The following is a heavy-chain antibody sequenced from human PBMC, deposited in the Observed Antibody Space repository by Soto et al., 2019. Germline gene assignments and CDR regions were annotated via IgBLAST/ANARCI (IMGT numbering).Heavy chain of an antibody. CDR3: ARDSIAAAGPVTFDY. J-gene: IGHJ4*02. Sequence: GASVKVSCKASGYTFTSYAMHWVRQAPGQRLEWMGWINAGNGNTKYSQKIQGRVTITRDTSASTAYMELSSLRSEDTAVYYCARDSIAAAGPVTFDYWGQGTLVTVSS. D-gene: IGHD6-13*01. V-gene: IGHV1-3*01. CDR2: INAGNGNT. CDR1: GYTFTSYA.